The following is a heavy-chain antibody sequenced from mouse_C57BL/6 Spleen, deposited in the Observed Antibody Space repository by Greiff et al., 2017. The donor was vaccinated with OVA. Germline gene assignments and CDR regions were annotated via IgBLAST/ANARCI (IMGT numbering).Heavy chain of an antibody. D-gene: IGHD2-4*01. CDR2: ISDGGSYT. J-gene: IGHJ2*01. CDR1: GFTFSSYA. CDR3: ARVDYDGY. Sequence: EVKVEESGGGLVKPGGSLKLSCAASGFTFSSYAMSWVRQTPEKRLEWVATISDGGSYTYYPDNVKGRFTISRDNAKNNLYLQMSHLKSEDTAMYYCARVDYDGYWGQGTTLTVSS. V-gene: IGHV5-4*03.